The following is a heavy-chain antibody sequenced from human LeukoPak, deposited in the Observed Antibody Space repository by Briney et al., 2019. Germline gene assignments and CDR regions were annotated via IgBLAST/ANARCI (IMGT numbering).Heavy chain of an antibody. V-gene: IGHV4-39*07. D-gene: IGHD5-18*01. CDR2: IYYSGST. CDR1: GGSISSSSYY. Sequence: SETLSLTCTVSGGSISSSSYYWGWIRQPPGKGLEWIGSIYYSGSTYYNPSLKSRVTISVDTSKNQFSLKLSSVTAADTAVYYCARIRVQLWPYDAFDIWGQGTMVTVSS. J-gene: IGHJ3*02. CDR3: ARIRVQLWPYDAFDI.